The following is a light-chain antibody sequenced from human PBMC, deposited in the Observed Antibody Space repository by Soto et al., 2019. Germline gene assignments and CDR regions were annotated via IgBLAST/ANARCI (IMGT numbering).Light chain of an antibody. CDR1: QSVKGN. CDR3: QQYENWYS. V-gene: IGKV3-15*01. CDR2: ATA. Sequence: ILMTQSPATLSVSPGERATLSCRASQSVKGNLAWYQRKPGQAPRLLMYATAVRATGVPARFSGRGSGTEFTLTISSLQSEDFAIYYCQQYENWYSFGQGTKLEIK. J-gene: IGKJ2*01.